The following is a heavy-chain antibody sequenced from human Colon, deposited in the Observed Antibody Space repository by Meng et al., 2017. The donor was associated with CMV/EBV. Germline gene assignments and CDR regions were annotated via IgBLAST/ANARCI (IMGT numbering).Heavy chain of an antibody. CDR2: ITSSGGTI. Sequence: GESLKISCAASGFTFSNYEMNWVRQAPGKGLEWLSFITSSGGTIYYAGSVKGRFTISRDNAKNSLYLQMDSLRVEDTAVYYCASTARLDYWGQGTLVTVSS. V-gene: IGHV3-48*03. J-gene: IGHJ4*02. CDR3: ASTARLDY. D-gene: IGHD5-18*01. CDR1: GFTFSNYE.